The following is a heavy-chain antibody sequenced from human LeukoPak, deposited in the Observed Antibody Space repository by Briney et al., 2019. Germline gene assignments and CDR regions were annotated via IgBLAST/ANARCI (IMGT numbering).Heavy chain of an antibody. J-gene: IGHJ4*02. V-gene: IGHV4-34*01. CDR2: INHSGST. D-gene: IGHD6-19*01. CDR1: GGSFSGYY. Sequence: PSETLSLTCAVYGGSFSGYYWSWIRQPPGKGLEWIGEINHSGSTNYNPSLKSRVTISVDTSKNQFSLKLSSVTAADTAVYYCARLAGRMSSGWLRNDYWGQGTLVTVSS. CDR3: ARLAGRMSSGWLRNDY.